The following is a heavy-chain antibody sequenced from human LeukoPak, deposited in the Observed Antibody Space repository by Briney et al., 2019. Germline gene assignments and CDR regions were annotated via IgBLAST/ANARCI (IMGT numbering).Heavy chain of an antibody. D-gene: IGHD1-26*01. J-gene: IGHJ4*02. CDR3: ARDRWELRGFDY. CDR1: GFTFSNFA. CDR2: ISYDGDNK. Sequence: SLRLSCAASGFTFSNFAMHWVRQAPGKGLEWVAIISYDGDNKYYADSVKGRFAISRDNAKNTLYLQVNSLRAEDTAVYYCARDRWELRGFDYWGQGTLVTVSS. V-gene: IGHV3-30*09.